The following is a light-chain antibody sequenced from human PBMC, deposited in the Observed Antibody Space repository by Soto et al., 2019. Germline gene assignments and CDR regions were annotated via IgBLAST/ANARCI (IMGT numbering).Light chain of an antibody. CDR1: QTIGTY. CDR2: DAS. Sequence: IEVAQSRSSLAASLVDRVTITCRASQTIGTYVNWYRQKSGAAPELLIYDASTLQSGVPSRFRGGASGTDFTLTISSLQLDDFATYYCQQSYNNPLTFGQGTKVDIK. J-gene: IGKJ1*01. V-gene: IGKV1-39*01. CDR3: QQSYNNPLT.